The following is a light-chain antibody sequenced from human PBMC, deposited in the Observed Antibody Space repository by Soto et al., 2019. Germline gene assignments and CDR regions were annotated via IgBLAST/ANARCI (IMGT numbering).Light chain of an antibody. J-gene: IGKJ1*01. Sequence: EVVLTQSPGTLSLSPGDRATLSCGASQSVSNNYLAWYQQKPGLAPRLVIYDASNRATGIPDRFSGSGSGTDFTLTISRLEPEDFAVYYCQQYGSSRTFGQGTKVDIK. V-gene: IGKV3D-20*01. CDR3: QQYGSSRT. CDR1: QSVSNNY. CDR2: DAS.